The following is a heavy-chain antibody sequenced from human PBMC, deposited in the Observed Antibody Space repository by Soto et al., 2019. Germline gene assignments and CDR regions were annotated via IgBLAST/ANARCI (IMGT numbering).Heavy chain of an antibody. D-gene: IGHD6-13*01. Sequence: YCRGSGYTFTGYGIGGVRQVPGQGLEWMGWMSAYNGNTNYAQKLQGRVTMTRDTSTSTAYMDLRSLRSDDTAVYYCARDAPTIAAQDDYWGQGTLVTVSS. V-gene: IGHV1-18*01. CDR1: GYTFTGYG. CDR2: MSAYNGNT. J-gene: IGHJ4*02. CDR3: ARDAPTIAAQDDY.